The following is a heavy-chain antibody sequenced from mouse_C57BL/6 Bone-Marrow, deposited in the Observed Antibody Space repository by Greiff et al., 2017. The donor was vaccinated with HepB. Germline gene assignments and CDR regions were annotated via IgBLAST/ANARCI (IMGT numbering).Heavy chain of an antibody. J-gene: IGHJ1*03. V-gene: IGHV5-6*01. CDR1: GFTFSSYG. D-gene: IGHD1-1*01. CDR2: ISSGGSYT. CDR3: ARHATVVSGYFDV. Sequence: EVHLVESGGDLVKPGGSLKLSCAASGFTFSSYGMSWVRQTPDKRLEWVATISSGGSYTYYPDSVKGRFTISRDNAKNTRYLQMSSMKSEDTAMYYCARHATVVSGYFDVWGTGTTVTVSS.